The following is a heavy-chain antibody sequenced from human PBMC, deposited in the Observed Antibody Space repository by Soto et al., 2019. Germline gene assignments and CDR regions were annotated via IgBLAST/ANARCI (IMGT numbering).Heavy chain of an antibody. CDR3: ARREIQGPIDY. J-gene: IGHJ4*02. D-gene: IGHD1-26*01. CDR1: GYSISSNNW. Sequence: QVQLQESGPGLVKPSDTLSLTCAVSGYSISSNNWWGWIRQPPGKGLEWIRYIYYSGTTYYNPSLKSRVTMSVDTSKNQFSLKLTSVTAVDTAVYYCARREIQGPIDYWGQGTLVTVSS. CDR2: IYYSGTT. V-gene: IGHV4-28*01.